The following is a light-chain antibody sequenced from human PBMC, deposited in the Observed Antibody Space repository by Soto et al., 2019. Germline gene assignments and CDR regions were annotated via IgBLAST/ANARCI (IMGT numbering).Light chain of an antibody. V-gene: IGKV3-15*01. CDR2: VAS. Sequence: EIVMTQSPATLSVSPGERATLSCRASQSVSSNLAWYQQKPGQTPNLLIYVASTRATGIPARFSGSGSATEFTLTISSLQSEDFAVYYCQQYNVWPLTFGGGTKVEFK. CDR1: QSVSSN. CDR3: QQYNVWPLT. J-gene: IGKJ4*01.